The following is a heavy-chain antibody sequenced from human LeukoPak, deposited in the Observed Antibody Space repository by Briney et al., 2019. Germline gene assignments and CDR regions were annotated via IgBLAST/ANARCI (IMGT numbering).Heavy chain of an antibody. CDR2: IYYSGST. V-gene: IGHV4-59*01. CDR3: AATPRGYDILTGFDY. Sequence: PSETLSLTCTVSGGSISSYYWSWIRQPPGKGLEWIGYIYYSGSTNYNPSLKSRVTISVDTSKNQFSLKLSSVTAADTAVYYCAATPRGYDILTGFDYWGQGTLVAVSS. CDR1: GGSISSYY. J-gene: IGHJ4*02. D-gene: IGHD3-9*01.